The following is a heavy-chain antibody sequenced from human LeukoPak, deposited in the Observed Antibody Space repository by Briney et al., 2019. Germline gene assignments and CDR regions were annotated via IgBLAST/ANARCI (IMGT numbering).Heavy chain of an antibody. Sequence: PGGSLRLSCAASGFTFSGSAMHWVRQASGKGLEWVGRIRSKANSYATAYAASVKGRFTISRDDSKSIAYLQMNSLKTEDTAVYYCTRGPYDFWSGYYPDYWGQGTLVTVSS. D-gene: IGHD3-3*01. CDR2: IRSKANSYAT. CDR3: TRGPYDFWSGYYPDY. J-gene: IGHJ4*02. V-gene: IGHV3-73*01. CDR1: GFTFSGSA.